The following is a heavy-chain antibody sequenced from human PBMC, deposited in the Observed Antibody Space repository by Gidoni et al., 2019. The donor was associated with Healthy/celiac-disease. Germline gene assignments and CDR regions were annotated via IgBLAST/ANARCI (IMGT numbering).Heavy chain of an antibody. CDR3: ASVSSGSSDGAFDY. CDR2: IWYDGSNK. D-gene: IGHD1-26*01. J-gene: IGHJ4*02. V-gene: IGHV3-33*01. Sequence: EWVAVIWYDGSNKYYADSVKGRFTISRDNSKNTLYLQMNSLRAEDTAVYYCASVSSGSSDGAFDYWGQGTLVTVSS.